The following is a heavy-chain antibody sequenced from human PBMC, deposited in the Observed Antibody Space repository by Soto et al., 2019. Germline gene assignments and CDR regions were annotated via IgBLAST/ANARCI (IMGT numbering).Heavy chain of an antibody. V-gene: IGHV1-18*01. CDR2: ISTDNGYT. Sequence: GASVKVSCKASDYTFTDYPISWVRQAPVQVLEWMVCISTDNGYTNYAQKFQGRVTMTTDTSTSTAYMELKSLRSDDTAVYYCAREVMYGWGRNAYWAQGTIVTVSS. CDR3: AREVMYGWGRNAY. CDR1: DYTFTDYP. J-gene: IGHJ4*02. D-gene: IGHD3-10*01.